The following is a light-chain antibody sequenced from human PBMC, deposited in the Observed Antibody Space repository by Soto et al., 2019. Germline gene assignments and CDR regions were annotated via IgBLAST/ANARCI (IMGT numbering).Light chain of an antibody. CDR1: SGHSSYA. V-gene: IGLV4-69*01. CDR3: QTWGTGIVV. J-gene: IGLJ2*01. CDR2: LNSDGSH. Sequence: QPVLTQSPSASASLGASVKLTCTLSSGHSSYAIAWHQQQPEKGPRYLMKLNSDGSHSKGDGIPDRFSGSSSGAERYLTISSLQSEDEADYYCQTWGTGIVVFGGGTQLTVI.